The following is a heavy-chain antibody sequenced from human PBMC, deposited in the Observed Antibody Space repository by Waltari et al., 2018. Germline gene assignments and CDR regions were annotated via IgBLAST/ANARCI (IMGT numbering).Heavy chain of an antibody. D-gene: IGHD1-7*01. CDR1: GYTFTSYA. CDR2: INAGNGNT. J-gene: IGHJ3*02. CDR3: ARGGKLRGGAFDI. Sequence: QVQLVQSGAEVKKPGASVKVSCKASGYTFTSYAMHWVRQAPGQRLEWMGWINAGNGNTKYSQKFQGRVTITRDTSASTAYMELSSLRSEDTAVYYCARGGKLRGGAFDIWGQGTMVTVSS. V-gene: IGHV1-3*01.